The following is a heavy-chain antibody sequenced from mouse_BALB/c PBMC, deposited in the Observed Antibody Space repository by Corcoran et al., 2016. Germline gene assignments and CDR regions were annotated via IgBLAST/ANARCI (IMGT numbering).Heavy chain of an antibody. Sequence: QIQLVQSGPELKKPGETVKISCKASGYTFTNYGMNWVKQAPGKGLKGMGWINTYTGEPTYADAFKGRFAFSLETSASTAYLQINNLKNEDMATYFCATHTRITTRPFAYWGQGTPVTVSA. CDR1: GYTFTNYG. D-gene: IGHD2-4*01. V-gene: IGHV9-1*02. CDR2: INTYTGEP. J-gene: IGHJ3*01. CDR3: ATHTRITTRPFAY.